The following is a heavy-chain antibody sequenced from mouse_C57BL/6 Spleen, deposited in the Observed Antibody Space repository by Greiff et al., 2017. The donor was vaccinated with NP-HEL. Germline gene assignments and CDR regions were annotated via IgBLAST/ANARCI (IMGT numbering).Heavy chain of an antibody. V-gene: IGHV1-64*01. CDR1: GYTFTSYW. CDR3: ARWSWEGYYAMDY. CDR2: IHPNSGST. Sequence: QVQLQQPGAELVKPGASVKLSCKASGYTFTSYWMHWVKQRPGQGLEWIGMIHPNSGSTNYNEKFKSKATLTVDKSSSTAYMQLSSLTSEDSAVYYCARWSWEGYYAMDYWGQGTSVTVSS. D-gene: IGHD4-1*01. J-gene: IGHJ4*01.